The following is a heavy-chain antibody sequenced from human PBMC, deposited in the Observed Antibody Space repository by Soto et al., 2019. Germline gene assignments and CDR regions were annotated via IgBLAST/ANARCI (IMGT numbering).Heavy chain of an antibody. J-gene: IGHJ4*02. CDR2: IYYRGNT. CDR3: ARLRGGCPADF. Sequence: PSETLSLTCSVSGGSISNNNYHWGWIRQPPGKGLEWMGRIYYRGNTYYNPSLRSRITISVDTSRNQFSLALSSVAAADTAVYFCARLRGGCPADFWGQGTLVTVSS. V-gene: IGHV4-39*01. CDR1: GGSISNNNYH. D-gene: IGHD3-16*01.